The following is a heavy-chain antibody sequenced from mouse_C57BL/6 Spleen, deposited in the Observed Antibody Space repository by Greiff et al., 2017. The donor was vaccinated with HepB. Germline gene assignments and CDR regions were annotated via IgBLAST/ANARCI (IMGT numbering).Heavy chain of an antibody. V-gene: IGHV1-55*01. J-gene: IGHJ4*01. CDR3: ARGYYYGSNYYAMDY. Sequence: QVQLQQPGAELVKPGASVKMSCKASGYTFTSYWITWVKQRPGQGLEWIGDIYPGSGSTNYNEKFKSKATLTVDTSSSTAYMQLSSLTSEDSAVYYCARGYYYGSNYYAMDYWGQGTSVTVSS. D-gene: IGHD1-1*01. CDR2: IYPGSGST. CDR1: GYTFTSYW.